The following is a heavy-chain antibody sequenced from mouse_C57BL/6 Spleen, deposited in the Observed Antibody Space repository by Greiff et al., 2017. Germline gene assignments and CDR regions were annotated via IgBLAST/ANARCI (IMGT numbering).Heavy chain of an antibody. Sequence: VQLQQPGAELVKSGASVKLSCKASGYTFTSYWMHWVKQRPGQGLEWIGMIHPNSGSTNYNEKFKSKATQTVDKSSSTAYRQLSSLTSEDSAVLSWARAGGNYGYAYWGQETLVTVA. CDR3: ARAGGNYGYAY. V-gene: IGHV1-64*01. CDR2: IHPNSGST. J-gene: IGHJ3*01. CDR1: GYTFTSYW. D-gene: IGHD2-1*01.